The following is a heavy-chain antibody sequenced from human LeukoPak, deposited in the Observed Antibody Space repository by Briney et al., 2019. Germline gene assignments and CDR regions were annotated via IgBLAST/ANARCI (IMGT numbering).Heavy chain of an antibody. Sequence: ASVKVSCKASGYTFTSYDINWVRQATGQGLEWMGWMNPNSGNTGYAQKFQGRVTITRNTSISTACMELSSLRSEDTAVYYCARGPYSSSWYEEYYMDVWGKGTTVTVSS. D-gene: IGHD6-13*01. J-gene: IGHJ6*03. CDR2: MNPNSGNT. CDR1: GYTFTSYD. CDR3: ARGPYSSSWYEEYYMDV. V-gene: IGHV1-8*03.